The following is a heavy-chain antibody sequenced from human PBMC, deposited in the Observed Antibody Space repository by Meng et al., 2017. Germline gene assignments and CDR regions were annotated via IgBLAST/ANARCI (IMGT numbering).Heavy chain of an antibody. Sequence: QVQMVASGAGVKKPGSSVKVSCKASGGTFSSYAISWVRQAPGQGLEWMGGIIPIFGTANYAQKFQGRVTITADESTSTAYMELSSLRSEDTAVYYCARVLRDGYNLGYWGQGTLVTVSS. V-gene: IGHV1-69*01. D-gene: IGHD5-24*01. J-gene: IGHJ4*02. CDR1: GGTFSSYA. CDR3: ARVLRDGYNLGY. CDR2: IIPIFGTA.